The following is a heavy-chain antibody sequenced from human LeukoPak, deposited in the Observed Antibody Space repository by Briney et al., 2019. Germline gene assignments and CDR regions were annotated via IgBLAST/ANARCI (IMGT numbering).Heavy chain of an antibody. Sequence: GGSLRLSCAASGFTFSSYAMSWVRQAPGKGLEWVSTIGGTGGSTYYADSVKGRFTISRDNSKNTLYVQMNSLRAEDTAVYYCAREGDYYGSGNYYKAFGYWGQGTLVTVSS. J-gene: IGHJ4*02. D-gene: IGHD3-10*01. CDR1: GFTFSSYA. CDR3: AREGDYYGSGNYYKAFGY. CDR2: IGGTGGST. V-gene: IGHV3-23*01.